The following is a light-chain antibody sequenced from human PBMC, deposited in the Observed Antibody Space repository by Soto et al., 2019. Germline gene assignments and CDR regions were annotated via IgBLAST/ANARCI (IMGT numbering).Light chain of an antibody. Sequence: DIQMTQSPSTLSGSVGDRVTITCRASQTISSWLAWYQQKPGKAPKLLIYKASSLESGVPSRFSGSGSGTEFTLTISSLETDDFGTYFCLQYNSLPYTFGQGTKLEIK. CDR1: QTISSW. CDR3: LQYNSLPYT. J-gene: IGKJ2*01. CDR2: KAS. V-gene: IGKV1-5*03.